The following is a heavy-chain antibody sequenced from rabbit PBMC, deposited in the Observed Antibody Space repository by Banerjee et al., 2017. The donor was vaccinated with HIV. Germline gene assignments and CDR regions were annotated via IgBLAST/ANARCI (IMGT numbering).Heavy chain of an antibody. D-gene: IGHD8-1*01. J-gene: IGHJ6*01. CDR1: GFSLSGGQN. Sequence: EESGGGLVKPGAPLTLSCQASGFSLSGGQNMCWVRQAPGKGLEWIACIYAGSSGSTDYASWAKGRFTISKTSSTTVTLQMTSLTVADTATYFCARYVGSSYYNLWGPGTLVTVS. V-gene: IGHV1S40*01. CDR3: ARYVGSSYYNL. CDR2: IYAGSSGST.